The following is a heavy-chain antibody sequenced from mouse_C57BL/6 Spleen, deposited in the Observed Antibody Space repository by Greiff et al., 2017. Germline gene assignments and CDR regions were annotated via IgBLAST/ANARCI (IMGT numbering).Heavy chain of an antibody. Sequence: VQLKESGPELVKPGASVKISCKASGYAFSSSWMNWVKQRPGKGLEWIGRIYPGDGDTNYNGKFKGKATLTADKSSSTAYMQLSSLTSEDSAVYFCARGAFFDYWGQGTTLTVSS. V-gene: IGHV1-82*01. CDR2: IYPGDGDT. D-gene: IGHD3-1*01. CDR1: GYAFSSSW. J-gene: IGHJ2*01. CDR3: ARGAFFDY.